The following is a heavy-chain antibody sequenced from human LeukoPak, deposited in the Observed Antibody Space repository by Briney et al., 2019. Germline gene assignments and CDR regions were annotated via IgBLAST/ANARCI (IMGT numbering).Heavy chain of an antibody. CDR2: INPNSGGT. J-gene: IGHJ4*02. CDR3: ARRATVTTPQFDY. Sequence: ASVKVSYKASGYTLTGYYLHWVRQAPGQGLKWMEWINPNSGGTNYGKKFQARVTMTRDTPISTAYMELSRLRSDDTAVYYCARRATVTTPQFDYWGQGTLVTVSS. CDR1: GYTLTGYY. V-gene: IGHV1-2*02. D-gene: IGHD4-17*01.